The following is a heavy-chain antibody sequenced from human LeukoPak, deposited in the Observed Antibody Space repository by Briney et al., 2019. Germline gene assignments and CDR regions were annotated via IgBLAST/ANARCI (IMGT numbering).Heavy chain of an antibody. CDR2: IRSKANSYAT. Sequence: GGSLRLSCAASGFTFSGSAMHWVRQASGKGLEWVGRIRSKANSYATAYAASVKGRFTISRDDSKNTAYLQMNSLKTEDTAVYYCTRSEHDYGDYLFDYWGQGTLVTASS. D-gene: IGHD4-17*01. J-gene: IGHJ4*02. V-gene: IGHV3-73*01. CDR3: TRSEHDYGDYLFDY. CDR1: GFTFSGSA.